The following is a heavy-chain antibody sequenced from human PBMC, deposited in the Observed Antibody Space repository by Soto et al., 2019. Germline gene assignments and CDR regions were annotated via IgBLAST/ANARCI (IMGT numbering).Heavy chain of an antibody. Sequence: EVQLLESGGGLVQPGGSLRLSCAVSGITFSSYAMSWVRQAPGKGLEFVSTISGTGSSTYYADSVKGRFTISRDNSKNTLYLQMNSLRAEDTAVYYCAKFSAVNGGELDFWGLGTLVTVSS. J-gene: IGHJ4*02. CDR3: AKFSAVNGGELDF. V-gene: IGHV3-23*01. CDR2: ISGTGSST. D-gene: IGHD3-16*01. CDR1: GITFSSYA.